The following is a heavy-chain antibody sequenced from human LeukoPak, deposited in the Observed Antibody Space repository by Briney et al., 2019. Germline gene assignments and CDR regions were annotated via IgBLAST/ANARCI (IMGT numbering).Heavy chain of an antibody. Sequence: SQTLSLTCAIPGDSVSSNSAAWNWIRQSPSRGLEWLGRTYYRSKWYNDYAVSVKSRMTINPDTSKNQFSLQLNSVTPEDTAVYYCARGGPSLAASAYDYWGQGTLVTVSS. D-gene: IGHD6-25*01. J-gene: IGHJ4*02. CDR3: ARGGPSLAASAYDY. CDR2: TYYRSKWYN. V-gene: IGHV6-1*01. CDR1: GDSVSSNSAA.